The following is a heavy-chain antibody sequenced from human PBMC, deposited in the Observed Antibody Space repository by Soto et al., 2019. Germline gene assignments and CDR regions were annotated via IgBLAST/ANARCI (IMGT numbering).Heavy chain of an antibody. CDR1: GYTFTGYY. D-gene: IGHD6-13*01. V-gene: IGHV1-2*04. J-gene: IGHJ4*02. CDR2: INPNSGGT. CDR3: ARDQGIAAAGLYY. Sequence: ASVKVSCKASGYTFTGYYMHWVRQAPGQGLEWMGWINPNSGGTNYAQKFQGWVTMTRDTSISTAYMELSRLRSDDTAVYYCARDQGIAAAGLYYWGQGTLVTVSS.